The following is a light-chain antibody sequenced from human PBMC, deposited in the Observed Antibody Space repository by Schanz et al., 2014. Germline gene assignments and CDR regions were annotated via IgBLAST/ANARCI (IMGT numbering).Light chain of an antibody. J-gene: IGKJ4*01. CDR2: DAS. CDR1: QTVSNN. Sequence: EIVMTQSPATLSVSPGERGTLSCRASQTVSNNLAWYQQKPGQTPRLLIYDASNRATGIPDRFSGSGSGTDFTLTITSLEPEDFAVYYCQQRSTWFSFGGGTRVEIK. CDR3: QQRSTWFS. V-gene: IGKV3-11*01.